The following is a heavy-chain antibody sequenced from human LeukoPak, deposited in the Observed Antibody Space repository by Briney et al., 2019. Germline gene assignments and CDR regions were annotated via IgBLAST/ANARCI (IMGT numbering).Heavy chain of an antibody. CDR3: ARIPRGGRSIWSGYYYYFDY. D-gene: IGHD3-3*01. Sequence: PGGSLRLSCAASGFTFSSYSMNWVCQAPGKGLEWVSYISSSSSTIYYADSVKGRFTISRDNDKNSLYLQMNSLRAEDTAVYYCARIPRGGRSIWSGYYYYFDYWGQGTLVTVSS. V-gene: IGHV3-48*01. CDR1: GFTFSSYS. CDR2: ISSSSSTI. J-gene: IGHJ4*02.